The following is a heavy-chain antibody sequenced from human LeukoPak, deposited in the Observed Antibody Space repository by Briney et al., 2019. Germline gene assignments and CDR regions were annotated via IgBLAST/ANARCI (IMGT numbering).Heavy chain of an antibody. CDR1: GYTFTGYY. Sequence: ASVKASCKASGYTFTGYYMHWVRQAPGQGLEWMGWINPNSGGTNYAQKFQGRVTMTRDTSISTAYMELSRLRSDDTAVYYCARARRDYYYYYYMDVWGKGTTVTVSS. V-gene: IGHV1-2*02. J-gene: IGHJ6*03. CDR2: INPNSGGT. CDR3: ARARRDYYYYYYMDV.